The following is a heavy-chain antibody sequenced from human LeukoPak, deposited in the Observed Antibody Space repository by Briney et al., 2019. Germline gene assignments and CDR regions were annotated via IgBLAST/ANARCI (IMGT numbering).Heavy chain of an antibody. Sequence: SETLSLTCTVSGGSISSSSYYWGWIRQPPGKGLQWIASIYYSGSTYYNPSLKSRVTISVDTSKNQFSLKLSSVTAADTAVYYCASRKMVRGATDYWGQGTLVTVSS. CDR2: IYYSGST. J-gene: IGHJ4*02. V-gene: IGHV4-39*01. CDR1: GGSISSSSYY. CDR3: ASRKMVRGATDY. D-gene: IGHD3-10*01.